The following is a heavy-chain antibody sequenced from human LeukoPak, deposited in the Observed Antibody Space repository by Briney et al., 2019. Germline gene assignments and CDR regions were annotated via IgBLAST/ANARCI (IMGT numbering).Heavy chain of an antibody. D-gene: IGHD3-16*01. CDR3: ARGKFAAYYFDY. J-gene: IGHJ4*02. Sequence: SQTLSLTCAISGDSVSSNSAAWSWIRQSPSRGLEWLGRTYYRSKWYDDYAVSVKSRLTINPDTSKNQFSLQLNSVTPEDTAVYYCARGKFAAYYFDYWGQGTLVTVSS. CDR2: TYYRSKWYD. CDR1: GDSVSSNSAA. V-gene: IGHV6-1*01.